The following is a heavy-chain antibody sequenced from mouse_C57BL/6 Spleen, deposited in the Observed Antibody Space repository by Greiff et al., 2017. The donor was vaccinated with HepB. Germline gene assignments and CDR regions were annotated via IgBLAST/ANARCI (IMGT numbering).Heavy chain of an antibody. V-gene: IGHV1-82*01. Sequence: QVQLQQSGPELVKPGASVKISCKASGYAFSSSWMNWVKQRPGKGLEWIGRIYPGDGDTNYNGKFKGKATLTADKSSSTAYMQLSSLTSEDSAVYFCARSGYGSSYAWFAYWGQGTLVTVSA. CDR3: ARSGYGSSYAWFAY. CDR1: GYAFSSSW. D-gene: IGHD1-1*01. J-gene: IGHJ3*01. CDR2: IYPGDGDT.